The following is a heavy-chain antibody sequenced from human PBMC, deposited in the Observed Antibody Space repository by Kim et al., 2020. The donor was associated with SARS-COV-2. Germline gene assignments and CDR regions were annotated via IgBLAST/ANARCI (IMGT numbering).Heavy chain of an antibody. V-gene: IGHV3-15*01. CDR1: GFTFSNAW. CDR2: IKSKTDGGTT. J-gene: IGHJ4*02. D-gene: IGHD6-19*01. CDR3: TRAVAGTPKGVNKRDY. Sequence: GGSLRLSCAASGFTFSNAWMSWVRQAPGKGLEWVGRIKSKTDGGTTDYAAPVKGRFTISRDDSKNTLYLQMNSLKTEDTAVYYCTRAVAGTPKGVNKRDYWGQGTLVTVSS.